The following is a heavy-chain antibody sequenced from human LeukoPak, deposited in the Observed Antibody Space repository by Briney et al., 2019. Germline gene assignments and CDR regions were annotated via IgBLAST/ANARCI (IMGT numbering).Heavy chain of an antibody. CDR3: ARHPFATPFDH. J-gene: IGHJ4*02. V-gene: IGHV4-59*01. D-gene: IGHD2-15*01. CDR1: GGSISSYY. CDR2: IYYSGST. Sequence: PSEILSLTCTVSGGSISSYYWSWIRQPPGKGLEWIGYIYYSGSTNYNPSLKSRVTISVDTSKNQFSLKLSSVTAADTAVYYCARHPFATPFDHWGRGTLVTVSS.